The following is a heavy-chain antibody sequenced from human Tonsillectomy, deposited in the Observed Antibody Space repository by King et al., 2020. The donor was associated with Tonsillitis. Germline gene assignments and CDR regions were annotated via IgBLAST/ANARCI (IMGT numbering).Heavy chain of an antibody. CDR3: APRGIAVAGFDY. CDR2: INSVGSST. CDR1: GFTFSIYW. V-gene: IGHV3-74*01. J-gene: IGHJ4*02. Sequence: VQLVESGGGLVQPVGSLRLSCAASGFTFSIYWLHGVRHAPGRGLVWVSLINSVGSSTSTADSLKGRFTISRDNAKNPLYLQMNSLIAEDTAVYYCAPRGIAVAGFDYWGQGTLVTVSS. D-gene: IGHD6-19*01.